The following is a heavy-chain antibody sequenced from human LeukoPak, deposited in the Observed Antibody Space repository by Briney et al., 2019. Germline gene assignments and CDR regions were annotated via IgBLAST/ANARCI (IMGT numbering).Heavy chain of an antibody. D-gene: IGHD3-10*01. CDR1: GYTFTSYS. Sequence: ASVKVSCKASGYTFTSYSISWVRQAPGQGLEWMGWISAYNGNTNYAQKLQGRVTMTTDTSTSTAYMELRSLRSDDAAVYYCARLLWFGELGGWFDPWGQGTLVTVSS. CDR2: ISAYNGNT. CDR3: ARLLWFGELGGWFDP. V-gene: IGHV1-18*01. J-gene: IGHJ5*02.